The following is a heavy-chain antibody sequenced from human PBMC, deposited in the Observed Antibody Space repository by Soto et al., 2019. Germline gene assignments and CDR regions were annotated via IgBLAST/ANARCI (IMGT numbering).Heavy chain of an antibody. J-gene: IGHJ4*02. D-gene: IGHD1-26*01. CDR2: MSPNRGGT. CDR1: GYTFTAYS. V-gene: IGHV1-2*02. CDR3: ARSSGTYSDFDY. Sequence: ASVKVSCKASGYTFTAYSVHWVRQAPGQGLEWMGWMSPNRGGTNYAQSFQGRVTMTWDTSISTAFMELRSLKSDDTALYFCARSSGTYSDFDYWGQGTKVTVYS.